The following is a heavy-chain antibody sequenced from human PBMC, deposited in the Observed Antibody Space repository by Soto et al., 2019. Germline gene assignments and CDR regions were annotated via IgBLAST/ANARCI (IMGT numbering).Heavy chain of an antibody. D-gene: IGHD3-3*01. CDR2: ISGSGGST. V-gene: IGHV3-23*01. CDR1: GFTFSSYA. J-gene: IGHJ4*02. Sequence: PGGSLRLSCAASGFTFSSYAMSWVRQAPGKGLEWVSAISGSGGSTYYADSVKGRFTISRDNSKNTLYLQMNSLRAEDTAVYYCAKGVNYDFWSGLFDYWGQGTLVTVSS. CDR3: AKGVNYDFWSGLFDY.